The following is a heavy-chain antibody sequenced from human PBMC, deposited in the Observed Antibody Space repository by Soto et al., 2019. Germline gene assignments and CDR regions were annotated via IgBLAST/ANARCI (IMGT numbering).Heavy chain of an antibody. J-gene: IGHJ5*02. CDR2: MNPNSGNT. CDR3: ARGLEVFYYDFWSGYYNWFDP. D-gene: IGHD3-3*01. V-gene: IGHV1-8*01. Sequence: ASVKVSCKASGYTFTSYDINWVRQATGQGLEWMGWMNPNSGNTGYAQKFQGRVTMTRNTSISTAYMELSSLRSEDTAVYYCARGLEVFYYDFWSGYYNWFDPWGQGTLVTVSS. CDR1: GYTFTSYD.